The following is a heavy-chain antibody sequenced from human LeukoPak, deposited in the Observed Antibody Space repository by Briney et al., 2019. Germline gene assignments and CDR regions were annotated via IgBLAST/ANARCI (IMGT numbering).Heavy chain of an antibody. Sequence: GGSLRLSCAASGFTFSSYAMSWVRQAPGKGLEWVSAISGSGGSTYYADSVKGRFTISRDNSKNTLYLQMNSLRAEDTAVYYCANNYYDFWSGYYYYFDYWGQGTLVTVSS. CDR1: GFTFSSYA. D-gene: IGHD3-3*01. J-gene: IGHJ4*02. CDR3: ANNYYDFWSGYYYYFDY. V-gene: IGHV3-23*01. CDR2: ISGSGGST.